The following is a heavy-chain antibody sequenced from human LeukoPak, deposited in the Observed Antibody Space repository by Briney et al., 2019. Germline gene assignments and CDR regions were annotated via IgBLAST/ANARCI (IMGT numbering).Heavy chain of an antibody. J-gene: IGHJ4*02. CDR1: GFTFRNFP. CDR2: IYSGGYT. V-gene: IGHV3-66*02. Sequence: GGSLRLSCAASGFTFRNFPMSWVRQAPGKGLEWVSVIYSGGYTYYADSVRGRFTISRDNSKNTVYLQMNSLKTEDTAVYYCARAQGSSAYYCDHWGQGALVTASS. D-gene: IGHD3-16*01. CDR3: ARAQGSSAYYCDH.